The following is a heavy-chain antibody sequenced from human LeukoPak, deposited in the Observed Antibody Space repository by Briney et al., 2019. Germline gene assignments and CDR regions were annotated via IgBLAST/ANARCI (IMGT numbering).Heavy chain of an antibody. V-gene: IGHV3-30*02. Sequence: PGGSLRLSCAASGFTFSSYGMHWVRQAPGKVLEWVAFIRYDGSNKYYADSVKGRFTISRDNSKNTLYLQMNSLRAEDTAVYYCAQWELRGGSFDYWGQGTLVTVSS. CDR1: GFTFSSYG. CDR3: AQWELRGGSFDY. D-gene: IGHD1-26*01. CDR2: IRYDGSNK. J-gene: IGHJ4*02.